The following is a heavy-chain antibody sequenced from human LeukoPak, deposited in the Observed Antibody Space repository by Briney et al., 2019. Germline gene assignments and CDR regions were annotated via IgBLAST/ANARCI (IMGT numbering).Heavy chain of an antibody. D-gene: IGHD2-15*01. CDR2: ISAYNGNT. J-gene: IGHJ4*02. V-gene: IGHV1-18*01. CDR1: GYTFTSYG. CDR3: ARDPSDIVVVVAARASGYFDY. Sequence: ASVKVSCKASGYTFTSYGISWVRQAPGQGLEWMGWISAYNGNTNYAQKLQGRVTMTIDTSTSTAYMELRSLRSDDTAVYYCARDPSDIVVVVAARASGYFDYWGQGTLVTVSS.